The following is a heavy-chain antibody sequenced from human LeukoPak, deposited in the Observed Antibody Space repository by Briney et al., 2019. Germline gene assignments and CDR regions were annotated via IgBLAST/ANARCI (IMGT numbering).Heavy chain of an antibody. CDR2: ISDSGGST. J-gene: IGHJ4*02. V-gene: IGHV3-23*01. CDR3: ASILLWYVYDY. D-gene: IGHD3-10*01. CDR1: GFTFSSYA. Sequence: GGSLRLSCAASGFTFSSYAMSWVRQAPGKGLEWVSAISDSGGSTYYTDSVKGRFTISRDNSKNTLYLQMNSLRAEDTAVYYCASILLWYVYDYWGQGTLVTVSS.